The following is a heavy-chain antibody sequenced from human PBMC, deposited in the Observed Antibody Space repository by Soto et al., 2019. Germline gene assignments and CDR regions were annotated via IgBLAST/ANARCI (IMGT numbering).Heavy chain of an antibody. CDR3: ARESPYCGGDCYSWFDP. V-gene: IGHV4-30-4*01. J-gene: IGHJ5*02. D-gene: IGHD2-21*02. CDR2: IYNSGGS. Sequence: SETLSLTCSVSGASVRSGDYYWSCIRQAPGKGLEWIGYIYNSGGSYYNPSLKGRLTISVDTSKNQFSLKLSSVTAADTAVYYCARESPYCGGDCYSWFDPWGQGTLVTVSS. CDR1: GASVRSGDYY.